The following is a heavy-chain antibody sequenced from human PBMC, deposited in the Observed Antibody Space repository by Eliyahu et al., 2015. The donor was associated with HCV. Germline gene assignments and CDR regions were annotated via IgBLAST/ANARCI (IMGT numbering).Heavy chain of an antibody. V-gene: IGHV4-34*01. CDR3: ARVLSRGSGIVYFYGMDV. CDR1: GGSLSGYY. Sequence: QVQLQQWGAGLLKPSETLTLTCAVQGGSLSGYYWSWIRQPPGKGLEWIGEINPSGSTSYNPSLKSRITLSADKSTNQFSLNLSSVTAAETAVYYCARVLSRGSGIVYFYGMDVWGQGTTVIVS. D-gene: IGHD2-8*01. J-gene: IGHJ6*02. CDR2: INPSGST.